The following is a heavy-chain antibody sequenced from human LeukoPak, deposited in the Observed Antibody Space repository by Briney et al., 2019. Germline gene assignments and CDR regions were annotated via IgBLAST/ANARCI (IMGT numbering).Heavy chain of an antibody. V-gene: IGHV1-2*02. D-gene: IGHD7-27*01. Sequence: ASVKVSCKASGYTFTGYYMHWVRQAPGQGLEWMGWINPNSGGTNYAQKFQGRVAMTRDTSISTAYMELSRLRSDDTAVYYCARGEANWYDAFDIWGQGTMVTVSS. J-gene: IGHJ3*02. CDR3: ARGEANWYDAFDI. CDR1: GYTFTGYY. CDR2: INPNSGGT.